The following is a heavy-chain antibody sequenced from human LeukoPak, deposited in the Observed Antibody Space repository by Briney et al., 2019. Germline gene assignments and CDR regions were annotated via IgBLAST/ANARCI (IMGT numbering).Heavy chain of an antibody. V-gene: IGHV1-24*01. CDR1: GYTLTELS. CDR3: ATGGYSGYDLPLDY. D-gene: IGHD5-12*01. CDR2: FDPEDGET. Sequence: ASVKVSCKVSGYTLTELSMHWVRQAPGKGLEWMGGFDPEDGETIYAQKFQGRVTMTEDTSTDTAYMELSSLRSEDTAVYYCATGGYSGYDLPLDYWGQGTLVTVSS. J-gene: IGHJ4*02.